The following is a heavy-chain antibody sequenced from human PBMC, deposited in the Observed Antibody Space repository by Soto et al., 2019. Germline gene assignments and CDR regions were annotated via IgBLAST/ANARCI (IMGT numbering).Heavy chain of an antibody. CDR1: GAALNSGNYY. CDR2: IYVTGAV. Sequence: SETLSLTCSVSGAALNSGNYYWSWIRQVPGKGLEWIGHIYVTGAVGYNPSLRDRITISQDTSERQFSLNLRLVTAADTAVYYCARLRIATNNYKWFDPWGQGTLVTVSS. D-gene: IGHD2-21*01. CDR3: ARLRIATNNYKWFDP. V-gene: IGHV4-31*03. J-gene: IGHJ5*02.